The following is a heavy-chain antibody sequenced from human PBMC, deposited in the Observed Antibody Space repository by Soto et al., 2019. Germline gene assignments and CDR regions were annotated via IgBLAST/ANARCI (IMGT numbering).Heavy chain of an antibody. V-gene: IGHV3-30*18. J-gene: IGHJ6*02. D-gene: IGHD6-6*01. CDR1: GFTFSSYG. CDR3: AKFDSSSFYYYYYGMDV. Sequence: QVQLVESGGGVVQPGRSLRLSCAASGFTFSSYGMHWVRQAPGKGLEWVAVISYDGSNKYYADSVKGRFTISRDNSKNTLYLQMNSLRAEDTAVYYCAKFDSSSFYYYYYGMDVWGQGTTVTVSS. CDR2: ISYDGSNK.